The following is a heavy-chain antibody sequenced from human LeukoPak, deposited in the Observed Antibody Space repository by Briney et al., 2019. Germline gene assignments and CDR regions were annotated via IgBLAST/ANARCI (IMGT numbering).Heavy chain of an antibody. CDR3: AKAVGGYNLYDY. Sequence: PGGSLRLSRAASGFTFDDYAMHWVRQAPGKGLEWVSGISWNSGSIGYADSVKGRFTISRDNAKNSLYLQMNSLRAEDTALYYCAKAVGGYNLYDYWGQGTLVTVSS. V-gene: IGHV3-9*01. D-gene: IGHD5-24*01. CDR1: GFTFDDYA. CDR2: ISWNSGSI. J-gene: IGHJ4*02.